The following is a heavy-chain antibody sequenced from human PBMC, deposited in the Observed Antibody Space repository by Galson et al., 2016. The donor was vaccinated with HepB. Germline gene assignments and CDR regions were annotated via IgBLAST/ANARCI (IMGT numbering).Heavy chain of an antibody. CDR1: GFTSSSYW. J-gene: IGHJ1*01. CDR2: ISSRSGFYT. CDR3: AGGELAAAGREYFPH. V-gene: IGHV3-11*05. D-gene: IGHD6-25*01. Sequence: SLRLSCAASGFTSSSYWMHWARQAPGKGLQWVSYISSRSGFYTTYADSVKGRFTISRDNAKNSLYLHMPSLRFDDTAMYYCAGGELAAAGREYFPHWGQGTLVTVSS.